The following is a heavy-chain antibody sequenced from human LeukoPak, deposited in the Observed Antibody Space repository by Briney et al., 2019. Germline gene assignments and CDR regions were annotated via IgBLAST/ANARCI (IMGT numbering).Heavy chain of an antibody. Sequence: GGSLRLSCAASGFTFSSYAMSWVRQAPGKGLEWVSAISGSGGSTYYADSVKGRFTISRDNSKNMLYLQMNSLSVEDTAVYYCAKGRSTSWKASYYFDYWGQGTQLTVSS. CDR2: ISGSGGST. J-gene: IGHJ4*02. CDR3: AKGRSTSWKASYYFDY. D-gene: IGHD2-2*01. V-gene: IGHV3-23*01. CDR1: GFTFSSYA.